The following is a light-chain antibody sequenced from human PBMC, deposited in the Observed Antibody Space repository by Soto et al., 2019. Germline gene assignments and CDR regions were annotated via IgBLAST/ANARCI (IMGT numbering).Light chain of an antibody. Sequence: DIQMTQSPSSLSASVGDRVTITCRASQSISSYLNWYQQKPGKAPNLLIFAASSLQSGAPSRFSGSGSGTDFTLTISSLQPEDFATYYCQQSYSTPVTFGQGTKVDIK. CDR3: QQSYSTPVT. CDR1: QSISSY. V-gene: IGKV1-39*01. J-gene: IGKJ2*01. CDR2: AAS.